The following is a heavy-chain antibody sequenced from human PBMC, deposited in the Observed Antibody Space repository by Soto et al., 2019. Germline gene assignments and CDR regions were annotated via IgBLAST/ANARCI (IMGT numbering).Heavy chain of an antibody. CDR3: ARGLDY. Sequence: GGSLRLSCAASGFTFSSYGMHWVRQAPGKGLEWVSDISYDGSNKYYGDSVKGRFTISRDNAKSSVYLQMNSLRAEDTAVYYCARGLDYWGQGTLVTVSS. CDR2: ISYDGSNK. CDR1: GFTFSSYG. J-gene: IGHJ4*02. V-gene: IGHV3-33*05.